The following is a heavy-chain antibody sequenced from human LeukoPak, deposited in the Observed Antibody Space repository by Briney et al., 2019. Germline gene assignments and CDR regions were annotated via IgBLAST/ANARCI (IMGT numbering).Heavy chain of an antibody. V-gene: IGHV4-59*01. Sequence: PSETLSLTCTVSGGSISSYYWSWIRQPAGKGLEWIGYISYGGSANYNPSFKSRVTISVDTSKNQFSLKLSSVTAADTAVYYCARVFRSSHWFDPWGQGTLVTVSS. J-gene: IGHJ5*02. CDR2: ISYGGSA. CDR3: ARVFRSSHWFDP. CDR1: GGSISSYY.